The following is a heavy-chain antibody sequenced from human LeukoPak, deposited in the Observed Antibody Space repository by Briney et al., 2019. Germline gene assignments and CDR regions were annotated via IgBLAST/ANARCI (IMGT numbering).Heavy chain of an antibody. CDR2: IKQDGSEK. Sequence: GGSLRLSCAASGFTFSGYWMSWVRQAPGKGLEWVANIKQDGSEKYYVDSVKGRFTFSRDNAKNSLYLQMSSLRADDTAVYFCARLGVAVAATLWSWGQGSLVTVSS. D-gene: IGHD2-15*01. J-gene: IGHJ4*02. V-gene: IGHV3-7*01. CDR3: ARLGVAVAATLWS. CDR1: GFTFSGYW.